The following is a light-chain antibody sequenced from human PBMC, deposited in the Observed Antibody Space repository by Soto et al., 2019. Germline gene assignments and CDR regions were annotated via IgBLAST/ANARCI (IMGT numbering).Light chain of an antibody. CDR3: CSYAGSSTPHVV. CDR1: SSDVGSYNL. Sequence: QSVLTQPASVSGSPGQSITISCTGTSSDVGSYNLVSWYQQHPGKAPKLMIYEGSKRPSGVSNRFSGSKSGNTASLAISGLQAEDEADDYCCSYAGSSTPHVVFGGGTKVTVL. CDR2: EGS. V-gene: IGLV2-23*01. J-gene: IGLJ2*01.